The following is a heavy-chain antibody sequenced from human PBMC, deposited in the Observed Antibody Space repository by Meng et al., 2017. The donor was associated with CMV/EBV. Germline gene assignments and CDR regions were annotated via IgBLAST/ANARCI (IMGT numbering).Heavy chain of an antibody. CDR2: ISSSGSTI. J-gene: IGHJ4*02. V-gene: IGHV3-11*04. D-gene: IGHD3-9*01. CDR1: GFTFSDYY. CDR3: ARSGGSLTGALPPDY. Sequence: LSLTCAASGFTFSDYYMSWIRQAPGKGLEWVSYISSSGSTIYYADSVKGRFIISRDNAKNSLYLQMNSLRAEDTAVYYCARSGGSLTGALPPDYWGQGTLVTVSS.